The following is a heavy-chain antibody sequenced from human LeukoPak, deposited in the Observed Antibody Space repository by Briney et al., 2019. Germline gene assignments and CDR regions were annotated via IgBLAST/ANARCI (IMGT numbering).Heavy chain of an antibody. Sequence: ASVKLSCKASGYRFTENYVHWLRQAPGQGPEWMGCINCNSGGTYYAQKFQGRVTLTRDTSISTTYLTLTDLTSDDTAVYYCARGGGHYNSAYGMPWGQGTLATVSP. CDR3: ARGGGHYNSAYGMP. J-gene: IGHJ4*02. D-gene: IGHD5-12*01. V-gene: IGHV1-2*02. CDR1: GYRFTENY. CDR2: INCNSGGT.